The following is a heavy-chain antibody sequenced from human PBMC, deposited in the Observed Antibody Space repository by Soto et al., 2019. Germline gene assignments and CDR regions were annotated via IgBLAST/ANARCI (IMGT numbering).Heavy chain of an antibody. CDR2: ISYSGST. CDR1: GGSISSYY. V-gene: IGHV4-59*08. J-gene: IGHJ4*02. Sequence: QVQLQESGPGLVKPSETLSLTCTVSGGSISSYYWSWIRQTPGERLELMGYISYSGSTKYNPSLLSRVTISVDPSSNRFSLRLRSVTAADTAVYYCARMIGSGPFDYWGQGTLVTVSS. CDR3: ARMIGSGPFDY. D-gene: IGHD3-10*01.